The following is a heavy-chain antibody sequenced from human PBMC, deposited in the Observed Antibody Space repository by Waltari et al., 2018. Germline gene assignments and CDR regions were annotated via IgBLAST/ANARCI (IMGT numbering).Heavy chain of an antibody. CDR3: ARQSLHRDFWIGYYSGMLDY. Sequence: QVQLQQSGPGLVKPSQTLPLTCAISGDSVPSNSAAWNWIRPSPSRGLEWLGRTYYKSKWYNDYAVSVQSRITINPDTAKNQFSLQLNSVTPEDTAVYYCARQSLHRDFWIGYYSGMLDYWGRGTLVTVSS. CDR1: GDSVPSNSAA. CDR2: TYYKSKWYN. V-gene: IGHV6-1*01. J-gene: IGHJ4*02. D-gene: IGHD3-3*01.